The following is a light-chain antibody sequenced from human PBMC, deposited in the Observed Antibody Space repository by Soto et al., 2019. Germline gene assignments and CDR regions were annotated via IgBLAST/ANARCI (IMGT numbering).Light chain of an antibody. V-gene: IGKV1-5*01. CDR1: QTISSW. CDR2: DAS. Sequence: DIQMTQSPSTLSASVGDRVIITCRASQTISSWLAWYQQKPGKAPKLLIYDASSLESGVPSRFSGSGSGTEFTLTINGLQPDDFARYYCQQYKSYSLTFGGGTKVEIK. J-gene: IGKJ4*01. CDR3: QQYKSYSLT.